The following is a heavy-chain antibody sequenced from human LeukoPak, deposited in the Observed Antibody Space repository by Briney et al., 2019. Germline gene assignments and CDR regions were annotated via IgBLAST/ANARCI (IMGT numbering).Heavy chain of an antibody. J-gene: IGHJ4*02. D-gene: IGHD4-17*01. CDR2: ISSSSHT. Sequence: GGSLTLSCAASVFTLKPLSMNGVRQAPGKGLEWVSSISSSSHTYYADSVKGRFTISRDSAQNLLHLQMNSLRGEHTAVSCCGRDYYGDYVHDYWGQGTLVTVSS. V-gene: IGHV3-21*01. CDR1: VFTLKPLS. CDR3: GRDYYGDYVHDY.